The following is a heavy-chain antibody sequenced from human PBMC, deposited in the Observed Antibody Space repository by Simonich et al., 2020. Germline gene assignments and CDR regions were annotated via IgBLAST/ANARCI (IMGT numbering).Heavy chain of an antibody. CDR2: IYHSGST. V-gene: IGHV4-38-2*01. Sequence: QVQLQESGPGLVKPSETLSLTCAVSWYPISRGYYWGWLGQPPGQGLGWIGRIYHSGSTYYHPSLKSGVTISVDTSKNQFSLKLSSVTAADTAVYYCARVGYSNYYYYGMDVWGQGTTVTVSS. D-gene: IGHD6-13*01. J-gene: IGHJ6*02. CDR3: ARVGYSNYYYYGMDV. CDR1: WYPISRGYY.